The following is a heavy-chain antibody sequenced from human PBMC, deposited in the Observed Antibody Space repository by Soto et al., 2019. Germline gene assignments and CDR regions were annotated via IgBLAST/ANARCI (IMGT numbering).Heavy chain of an antibody. Sequence: ASVKVSCKASGGTFSSYAISWVRQAPGQGLEWMGGIIPIFGTANYAQKFQGRVTITADKSTSTAYMELSSLRSEDTAVYYCARGRITIFGVGYYYYGMDVWGQGTTVTVSS. V-gene: IGHV1-69*06. CDR3: ARGRITIFGVGYYYYGMDV. D-gene: IGHD3-3*01. J-gene: IGHJ6*02. CDR2: IIPIFGTA. CDR1: GGTFSSYA.